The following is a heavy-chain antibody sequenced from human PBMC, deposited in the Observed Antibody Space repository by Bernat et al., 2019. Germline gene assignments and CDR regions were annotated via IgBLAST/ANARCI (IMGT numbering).Heavy chain of an antibody. J-gene: IGHJ3*02. CDR2: ISSSGSTI. V-gene: IGHV3-48*03. D-gene: IGHD2-21*02. CDR3: ASGVVVVTANPPDACDI. Sequence: EVQLVESGGGLVQPGGSLRLSCAASGFTFSSYEMNWVRQAPGKGLEWVSYISSSGSTIYYADSVKGRFTISRDNAKNSLYLQMNSLRAEDTAVYYCASGVVVVTANPPDACDIWGQGTMVTVSS. CDR1: GFTFSSYE.